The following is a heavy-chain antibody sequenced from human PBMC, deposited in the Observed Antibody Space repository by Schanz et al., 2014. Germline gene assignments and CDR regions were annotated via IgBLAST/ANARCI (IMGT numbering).Heavy chain of an antibody. CDR2: IPWNGAAI. CDR3: ARPPHDSSGYYPFDY. Sequence: VQLVESGGGVVQPGRSLRLSCTASGFNSDDYAMHWVRQAPGKGLEWVSNIPWNGAAIGYAGSVRGRFTISRDSAKNSLYLQMNSLRAEDTAVYYCARPPHDSSGYYPFDYWGQGTLVTVSS. V-gene: IGHV3-9*02. CDR1: GFNSDDYA. J-gene: IGHJ4*02. D-gene: IGHD3-22*01.